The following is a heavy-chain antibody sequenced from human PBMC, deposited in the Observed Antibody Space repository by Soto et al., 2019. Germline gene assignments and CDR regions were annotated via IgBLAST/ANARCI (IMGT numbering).Heavy chain of an antibody. CDR2: IIPIFGTA. Sequence: GLEWMGGIIPIFGTANYAQKFQGRVTITADESTSTAYMELSSLRSEDTAVYYCARLIVVVPAVPMGDYGMDVWGQGTTVTVSS. D-gene: IGHD2-2*01. V-gene: IGHV1-69*01. CDR3: ARLIVVVPAVPMGDYGMDV. J-gene: IGHJ6*02.